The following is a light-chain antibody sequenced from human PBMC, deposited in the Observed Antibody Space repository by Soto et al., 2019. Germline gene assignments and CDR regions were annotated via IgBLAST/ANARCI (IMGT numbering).Light chain of an antibody. CDR3: QQSYATPFT. Sequence: DIVMTQSPDSLAVSLGERATINCKSSQSVLYSSNNMNYLSWFQQKPGQPPKLLLYWASTRESGVPDRFSGSGSGTDFTLTISSLQAEDVAVYYCQQSYATPFTFGQGTKLEIK. V-gene: IGKV4-1*01. CDR2: WAS. CDR1: QSVLYSSNNMNY. J-gene: IGKJ2*01.